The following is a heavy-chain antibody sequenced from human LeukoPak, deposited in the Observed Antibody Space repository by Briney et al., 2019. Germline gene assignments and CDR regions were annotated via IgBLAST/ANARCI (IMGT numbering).Heavy chain of an antibody. CDR2: IDPSGTDT. J-gene: IGHJ4*02. CDR1: GFTFSSYW. D-gene: IGHD5-18*01. Sequence: GGSLRLSCAASGFTFSSYWMSWVRQAPGKGLEWVSAIDPSGTDTYYTDSGRGRFTISRDNSKNTLYLQMDSLRAEDTAVYYCAKQRATGTALVTRYFDYWGQGTLVTVSS. CDR3: AKQRATGTALVTRYFDY. V-gene: IGHV3-23*01.